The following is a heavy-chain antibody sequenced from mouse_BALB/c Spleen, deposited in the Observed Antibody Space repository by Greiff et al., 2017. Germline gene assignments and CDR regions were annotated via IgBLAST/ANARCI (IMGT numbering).Heavy chain of an antibody. Sequence: VQLKESGPSLVKPSQTLSLTCSVTGDSITSGYWNWIRKFPGNKLEYMGYISYSGSTYYNPSLKSRISITRDTSKNQYYLQLNSVTTEDTATYYCARWDYGSSYYFDYWGQGTTLTVSS. J-gene: IGHJ2*01. CDR2: ISYSGST. CDR3: ARWDYGSSYYFDY. CDR1: GDSITSGY. V-gene: IGHV3-8*02. D-gene: IGHD1-1*01.